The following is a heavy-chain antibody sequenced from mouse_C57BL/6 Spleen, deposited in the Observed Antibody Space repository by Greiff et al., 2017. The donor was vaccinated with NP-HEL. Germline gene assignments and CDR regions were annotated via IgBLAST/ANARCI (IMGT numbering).Heavy chain of an antibody. V-gene: IGHV2-9-1*01. CDR2: IWTGGGT. CDR1: GFSLTSYA. CDR3: ARVYDYDVTCFAY. J-gene: IGHJ3*01. Sequence: VKLMESGPGLVAPSQSLTITCTVSGFSLTSYAISWVRQPPGKGLEWLGVIWTGGGTNYNSALKSRLSISKDNSKSQVFLKMNSLQTDDTARYYCARVYDYDVTCFAYWGQGTLVTVSA. D-gene: IGHD2-4*01.